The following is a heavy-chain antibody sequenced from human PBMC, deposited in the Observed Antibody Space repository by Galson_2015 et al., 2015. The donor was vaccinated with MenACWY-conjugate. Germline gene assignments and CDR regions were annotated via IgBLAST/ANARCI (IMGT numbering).Heavy chain of an antibody. CDR1: GFAFGGYL. D-gene: IGHD2-15*01. J-gene: IGHJ4*02. Sequence: SLRLSCATSGFAFGGYLMGWFRQAPGKGLEWVGYIQSKNYGANTQYAASVKDRFSISRDDSRSIAYLEMNSLKTGDTALYYCTRADHRYCSSTNCPFDHWGQGTQVTVSS. CDR3: TRADHRYCSSTNCPFDH. CDR2: IQSKNYGANT. V-gene: IGHV3-49*03.